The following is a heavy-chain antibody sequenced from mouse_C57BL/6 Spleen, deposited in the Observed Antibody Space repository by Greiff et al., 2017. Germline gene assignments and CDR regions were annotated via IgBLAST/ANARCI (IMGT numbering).Heavy chain of an antibody. CDR3: ARDSSGPFDY. Sequence: VKLQQSGAELARPGASVKLSCKASGYTFTSYGISWVKQRTGQGLEWIGEIYPRSGNTYYNETFKGKATLTADNYSSTAYRELRSLTSEDSAVYFCARDSSGPFDYWGQGTTLTVSS. CDR2: IYPRSGNT. J-gene: IGHJ2*01. CDR1: GYTFTSYG. V-gene: IGHV1-81*01. D-gene: IGHD3-2*02.